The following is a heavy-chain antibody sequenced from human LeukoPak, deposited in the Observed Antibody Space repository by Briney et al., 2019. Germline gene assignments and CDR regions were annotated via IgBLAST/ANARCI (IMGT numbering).Heavy chain of an antibody. CDR2: ISGSGGST. CDR3: AKDHVAGTSNWFDP. J-gene: IGHJ5*02. D-gene: IGHD6-19*01. Sequence: GGSLRLSCAVSGFTFSNYGMRWARQAPGKGPELDSAISGSGGSTRYADSVKGRFTISRDNSNNTLYLQMNSLRAEDTAVYYCAKDHVAGTSNWFDPWGQGTLVTVSS. V-gene: IGHV3-23*01. CDR1: GFTFSNYG.